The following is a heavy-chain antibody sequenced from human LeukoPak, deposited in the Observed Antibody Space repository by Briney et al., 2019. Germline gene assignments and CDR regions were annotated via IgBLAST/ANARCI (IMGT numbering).Heavy chain of an antibody. V-gene: IGHV4-59*01. CDR3: AGNDFWSGYYDFDY. J-gene: IGHJ4*02. CDR1: GGSISSYY. CDR2: IYYSGST. D-gene: IGHD3-3*01. Sequence: SETLSLTCTVSGGSISSYYWSWIRQPPGKGLEWIGYIYYSGSTNYNPSLKSRVTISVDTSKNQFSLKLSSVTAADTAVYYCAGNDFWSGYYDFDYWGQGTLVTVSS.